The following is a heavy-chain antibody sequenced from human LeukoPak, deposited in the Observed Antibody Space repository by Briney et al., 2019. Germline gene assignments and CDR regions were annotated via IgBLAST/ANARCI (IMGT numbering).Heavy chain of an antibody. J-gene: IGHJ4*02. V-gene: IGHV3-7*01. CDR1: GFTFSDYW. CDR2: TNQDGSAK. Sequence: PGGSLRLSCAASGFTFSDYWMNWVRQAPGKGLEWVANTNQDGSAKYYVDSVKGRFTFSRDNAMNSLFLQMNSLRAEDTAVYYCARDVHGGAFDYWGQGTLVTVSS. CDR3: ARDVHGGAFDY. D-gene: IGHD4-23*01.